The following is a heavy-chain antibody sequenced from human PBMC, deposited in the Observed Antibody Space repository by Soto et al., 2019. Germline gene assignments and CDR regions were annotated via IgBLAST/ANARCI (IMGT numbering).Heavy chain of an antibody. CDR2: IYNSGST. J-gene: IGHJ4*02. CDR3: ARAPNYYDSSGYSYYFDY. V-gene: IGHV4-59*06. D-gene: IGHD3-22*01. Sequence: SETLSLTCTVSGGSISSYYWSWIRQYPGKGLEWIGYIYNSGSTYYNPSLKSRVTISVDTSKNQFSLKLSSVTAADTAVYYCARAPNYYDSSGYSYYFDYWGQGTPVTVSS. CDR1: GGSISSYY.